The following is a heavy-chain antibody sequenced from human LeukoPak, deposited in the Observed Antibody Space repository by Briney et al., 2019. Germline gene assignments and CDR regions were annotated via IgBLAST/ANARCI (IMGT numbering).Heavy chain of an antibody. CDR1: GFTLSSYW. CDR3: ARDRDGSTLGLFDF. J-gene: IGHJ4*02. Sequence: PGGSLRLSCAASGFTLSSYWMSWVRQDPGKGLEWVAKIKRDGSEKQYVDSVKGRFTISRDNAKSSLYLEMNSLRAEDTAVYYCARDRDGSTLGLFDFWGQGTLVTVSS. CDR2: IKRDGSEK. V-gene: IGHV3-7*01. D-gene: IGHD2-2*03.